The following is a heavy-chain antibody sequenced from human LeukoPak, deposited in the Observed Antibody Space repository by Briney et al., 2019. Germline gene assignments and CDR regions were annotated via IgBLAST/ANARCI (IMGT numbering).Heavy chain of an antibody. CDR2: ISAYNGNT. CDR3: ARVGDSSGDAFDI. D-gene: IGHD3-22*01. V-gene: IGHV1-18*01. CDR1: GGTFSSYA. Sequence: ASVKVSCKASGGTFSSYAISWVRQAPGQGLEWMGWISAYNGNTNDAQKLQGRVTMTTDTSTSTAYMELRSLRSDDTAVYYCARVGDSSGDAFDIWRQGTMVTVSS. J-gene: IGHJ3*02.